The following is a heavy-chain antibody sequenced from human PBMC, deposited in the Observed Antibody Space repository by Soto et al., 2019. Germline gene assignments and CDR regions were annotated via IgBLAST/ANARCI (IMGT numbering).Heavy chain of an antibody. CDR2: IWYDGSNK. CDR3: ASESGYDLFDY. J-gene: IGHJ4*02. D-gene: IGHD5-12*01. Sequence: GGSLRLSCAASGFTFSSYGMHWVRQAPGKGLEGVAVIWYDGSNKYYADSVKGRLTIARDNSKNRLYLQMNSLRAEDTAVYYCASESGYDLFDYWGQGTLVTVSS. CDR1: GFTFSSYG. V-gene: IGHV3-33*01.